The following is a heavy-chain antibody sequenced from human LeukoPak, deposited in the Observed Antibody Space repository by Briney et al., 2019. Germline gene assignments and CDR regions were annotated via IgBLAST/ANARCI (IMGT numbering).Heavy chain of an antibody. V-gene: IGHV4-39*07. CDR3: ARVTGYMIEDYFDY. CDR1: GGSISSSSYY. CDR2: IYYSGST. Sequence: SETLSLTCTVSGGSISSSSYYWGWIRQPPGKGLERIGSIYYSGSTYYNPSLKSRVTISVDTSKNQFSLKLNSVTAADTAVYYCARVTGYMIEDYFDYWGQGTLVTVSS. J-gene: IGHJ4*02. D-gene: IGHD3-9*01.